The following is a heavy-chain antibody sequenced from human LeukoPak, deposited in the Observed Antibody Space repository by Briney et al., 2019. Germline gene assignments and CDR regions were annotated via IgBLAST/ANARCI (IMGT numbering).Heavy chain of an antibody. CDR3: ARDYGYGVDY. Sequence: SETLSLTCTVSGGSISSYYWSWIRQPPGKGLEWIGYIYYSGSTNYNPSLKSRVTISVDTSKNQFSLKLSSVTAADTAVYYCARDYGYGVDYWGQGTLVTVSS. CDR1: GGSISSYY. J-gene: IGHJ4*02. CDR2: IYYSGST. V-gene: IGHV4-59*01. D-gene: IGHD5-18*01.